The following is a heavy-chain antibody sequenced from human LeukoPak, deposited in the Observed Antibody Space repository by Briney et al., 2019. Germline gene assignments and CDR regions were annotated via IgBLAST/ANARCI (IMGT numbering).Heavy chain of an antibody. J-gene: IGHJ4*02. CDR1: GGSISSGSYY. Sequence: PSETLSLTCTVSGGSISSGSYYWSWIRQPAGKGLEWIGRIYTSGSTNYNPSLKSRVTISVDTSKNQFSLKLSSVTAADTAVYYCARDSEGYCSGGSCSAFRYWGQGTLVTVSS. CDR2: IYTSGST. D-gene: IGHD2-15*01. V-gene: IGHV4-61*02. CDR3: ARDSEGYCSGGSCSAFRY.